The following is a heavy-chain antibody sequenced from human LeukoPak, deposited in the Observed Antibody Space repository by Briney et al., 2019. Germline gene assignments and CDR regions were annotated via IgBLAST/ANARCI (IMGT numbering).Heavy chain of an antibody. V-gene: IGHV4-38-2*02. D-gene: IGHD4-17*01. CDR2: IFHSGTT. Sequence: SETLSLTCNVPAYSITSGYYWGWIRQTPRKALEWIGSIFHSGTTYYNPSLQSRVTISMDSSKNQFSLRLTSVTAADTAVYYCARGDYGDTWGHWFDPWGQGAQVTVSS. J-gene: IGHJ5*02. CDR1: AYSITSGYY. CDR3: ARGDYGDTWGHWFDP.